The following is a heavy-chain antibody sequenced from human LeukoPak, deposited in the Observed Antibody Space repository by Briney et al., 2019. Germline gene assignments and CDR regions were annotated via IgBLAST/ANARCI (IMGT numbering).Heavy chain of an antibody. CDR2: IYPGDSDT. J-gene: IGHJ6*03. CDR1: GYSFTSYW. Sequence: GESLKISCKGSGYSFTSYWIGWVRQMPGKGLEWMGIIYPGDSDTRYSPSFQGQVTISADKSISTAYLQWSSLKASDTAMYYCARLRYDFWSSYHTYDASGYMDVWGKGTTVTVSS. V-gene: IGHV5-51*01. CDR3: ARLRYDFWSSYHTYDASGYMDV. D-gene: IGHD3-3*01.